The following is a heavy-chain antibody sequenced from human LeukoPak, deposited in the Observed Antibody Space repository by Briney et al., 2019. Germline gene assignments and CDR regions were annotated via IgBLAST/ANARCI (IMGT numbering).Heavy chain of an antibody. Sequence: SETLSLTCTVSGGSINSFYWSWIRQPPGKGLEWIGYLSYSGSTNYNPSLNSLVTISVDMSKNHFSLQPSSVTAAGTVGYYCGRGGCGSSSCLDYWGQGTLVTVSS. CDR3: GRGGCGSSSCLDY. D-gene: IGHD6-6*01. CDR2: LSYSGST. CDR1: GGSINSFY. J-gene: IGHJ4*02. V-gene: IGHV4-59*01.